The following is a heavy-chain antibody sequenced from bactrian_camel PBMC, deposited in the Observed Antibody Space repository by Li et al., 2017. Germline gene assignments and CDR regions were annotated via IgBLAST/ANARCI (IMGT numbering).Heavy chain of an antibody. J-gene: IGHJ4*01. D-gene: IGHD7*01. Sequence: HVQLVESGGGSVQAGGSLRLSCAAPGYTRNSNCMGWFRQAPGKKREGVASIDRNGVTSYADLVKGRFTISQQKGKNTVYLRMNSLKPDDSGTYICAYESGTTADLCRRRGPGDTLARGPRSPSP. CDR1: GYTRNSNC. V-gene: IGHV3S53*01. CDR2: IDRNGVT.